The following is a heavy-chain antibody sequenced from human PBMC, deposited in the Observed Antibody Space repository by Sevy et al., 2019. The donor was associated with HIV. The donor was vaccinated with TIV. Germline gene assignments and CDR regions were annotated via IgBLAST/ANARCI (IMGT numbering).Heavy chain of an antibody. D-gene: IGHD3-3*01. CDR3: AKGSGYYDFGSGYRYYYYYGMDV. J-gene: IGHJ6*02. CDR1: GFTFSSYG. Sequence: GGSLRLSCAASGFTFSSYGMHWVRQAPGKGLEWVAVISYDGSNKYYADSVKGRFTISRDNSKNTLYLQMNSLRAEDTAVYYCAKGSGYYDFGSGYRYYYYYGMDVWGQGTTVTVSS. V-gene: IGHV3-30*18. CDR2: ISYDGSNK.